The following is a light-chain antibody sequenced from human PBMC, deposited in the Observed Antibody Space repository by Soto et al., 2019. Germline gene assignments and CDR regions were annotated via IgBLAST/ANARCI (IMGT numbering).Light chain of an antibody. CDR1: QGISSW. Sequence: DIQMTQLPSTVYGSVGDRVTISCRASQGISSWLAWYQQKPGKAPSLLIYSASTLHSGVPSRFSGSGSGTDFTLTISSLQPEDFATYYCQQANSFPLTFGPGTKVDIK. V-gene: IGKV1-12*01. J-gene: IGKJ3*01. CDR3: QQANSFPLT. CDR2: SAS.